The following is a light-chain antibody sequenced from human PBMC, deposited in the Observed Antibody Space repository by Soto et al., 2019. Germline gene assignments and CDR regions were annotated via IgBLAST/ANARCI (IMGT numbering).Light chain of an antibody. Sequence: DVVMTQSPLSLPVTLGQPASISCRSSQSLLSSDGDTFLNWFHRRPGQSPRRLIYKVSNRDSGVPDRFSGSGSGTNFTLTISRVEAEDVGVYYCMQGTHWPPWTFGQGTKGKSN. V-gene: IGKV2-30*01. CDR1: QSLLSSDGDTF. J-gene: IGKJ1*01. CDR3: MQGTHWPPWT. CDR2: KVS.